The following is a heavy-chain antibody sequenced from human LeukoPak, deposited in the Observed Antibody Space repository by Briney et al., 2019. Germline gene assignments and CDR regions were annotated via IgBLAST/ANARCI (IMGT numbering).Heavy chain of an antibody. CDR2: INGGGGTT. CDR3: TKDGVYNGNYYVSSN. J-gene: IGHJ4*02. Sequence: GGSLRLSCTASGFTFNNYAMSWVRQAPGQGLEWVSSINGGGGTTYYADSVQGRFTISRDNSKNTLYLQMNGLRAEDTAVYYCTKDGVYNGNYYVSSNWGQGTLVTVSS. CDR1: GFTFNNYA. D-gene: IGHD2-8*01. V-gene: IGHV3-23*01.